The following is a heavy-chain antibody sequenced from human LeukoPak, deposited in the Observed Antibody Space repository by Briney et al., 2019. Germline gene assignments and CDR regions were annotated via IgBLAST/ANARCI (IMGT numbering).Heavy chain of an antibody. V-gene: IGHV3-7*01. Sequence: GGSLRLSCAASGFTFSSYWMSWVRQAPGKGLECVANIKQDGSEKYYVDSVKGRFTISRDNAKNSLYLQMNSLRAEDTAVYYCARGPRIAVAGTVGFDYWGQGTLVTVSS. CDR2: IKQDGSEK. J-gene: IGHJ4*02. CDR1: GFTFSSYW. D-gene: IGHD6-19*01. CDR3: ARGPRIAVAGTVGFDY.